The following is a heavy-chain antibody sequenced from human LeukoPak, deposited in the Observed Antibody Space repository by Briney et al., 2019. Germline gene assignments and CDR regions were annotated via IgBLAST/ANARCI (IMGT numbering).Heavy chain of an antibody. J-gene: IGHJ4*02. V-gene: IGHV1-2*02. CDR1: GYTFTGYY. CDR3: ARDSSVTSGSEYDY. Sequence: GASVKVSCKASGYTFTGYYMHWVRQAPGQGVEWMGWINPNSGGTNYAQKFQGRVTMTRDTSISTAYMELSRLRSDDTAVYYCARDSSVTSGSEYDYWGQGTLVTVSS. D-gene: IGHD2/OR15-2a*01. CDR2: INPNSGGT.